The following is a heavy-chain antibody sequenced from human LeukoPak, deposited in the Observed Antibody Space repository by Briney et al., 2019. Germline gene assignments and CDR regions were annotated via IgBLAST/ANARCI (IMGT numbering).Heavy chain of an antibody. V-gene: IGHV4-59*11. CDR3: ASRPGGSTWYGVFDF. CDR2: IYGSETT. J-gene: IGHJ4*02. CDR1: GVPMSNHY. Sequence: SETLSLTCTVSGVPMSNHYWSWIRQPPGKGLEWIGYIYGSETTNYNPSLKSRVTMSVDSSKNQFSLNLSSVTAADTALYYCASRPGGSTWYGVFDFWSRGTLVTVSS. D-gene: IGHD6-13*01.